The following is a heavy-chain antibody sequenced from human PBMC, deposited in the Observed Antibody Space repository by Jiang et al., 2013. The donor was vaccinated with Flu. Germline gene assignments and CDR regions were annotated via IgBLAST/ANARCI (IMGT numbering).Heavy chain of an antibody. CDR1: GGSFSGYY. CDR2: INHSGST. Sequence: LLKPSETLSLTCAVYGGSFSGYYWSWIRQPPGKGLEWIGEINHSGSTNYSPSLKSRVTISVDTSKNQFSLKLSSVTAADTAVYYCASLGDTKRHFDYWGQGTLVTVSS. CDR3: ASLGDTKRHFDY. J-gene: IGHJ4*02. D-gene: IGHD3-3*01. V-gene: IGHV4-34*01.